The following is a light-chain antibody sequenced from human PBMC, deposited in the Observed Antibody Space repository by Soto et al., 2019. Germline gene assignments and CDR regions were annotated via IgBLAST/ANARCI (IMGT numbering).Light chain of an antibody. V-gene: IGKV4-1*01. CDR2: WAS. Sequence: DIVMTQSPDSLAVSLGERSAINCKSSQSLLYSSTNKNYLAWYQQKPGQAPKLLMHWASTLESGVPGRFSGSGSEADFTIIISMLEDDDVAVYYCQQYYITPTFGPGTKVEI. J-gene: IGKJ1*01. CDR3: QQYYITPT. CDR1: QSLLYSSTNKNY.